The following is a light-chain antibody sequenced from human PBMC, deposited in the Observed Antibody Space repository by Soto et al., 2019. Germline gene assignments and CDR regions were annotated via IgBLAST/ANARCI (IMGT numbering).Light chain of an antibody. CDR3: QTWGTGIVV. V-gene: IGLV4-69*01. CDR2: LNSDGSH. CDR1: SGHSSYA. J-gene: IGLJ2*01. Sequence: QLVLTQSPSASASLGASVKLTCTLSSGHSSYAIAWHQQQPEKGPRYLMKLNSDGSHSKGDGIPDRFSGSSSGAERYLTISSLQSVDDADYYCQTWGTGIVVFGGGTKLTVL.